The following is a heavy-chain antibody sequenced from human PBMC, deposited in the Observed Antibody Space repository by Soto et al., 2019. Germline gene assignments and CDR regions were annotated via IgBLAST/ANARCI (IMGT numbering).Heavy chain of an antibody. J-gene: IGHJ3*02. CDR2: ISGSGGST. V-gene: IGHV3-23*01. D-gene: IGHD2-8*01. Sequence: EVQLLESGGGLVQPGGSLRLSCAASGFTFSSYAMIWVRQAPGKGLEWVSGISGSGGSTWYADSAKGRFTVSRDSSENTLYLQMSSLRVEDTAIYYCAKDLTEWSYRSFGAFDSWGQGTVVTVSS. CDR3: AKDLTEWSYRSFGAFDS. CDR1: GFTFSSYA.